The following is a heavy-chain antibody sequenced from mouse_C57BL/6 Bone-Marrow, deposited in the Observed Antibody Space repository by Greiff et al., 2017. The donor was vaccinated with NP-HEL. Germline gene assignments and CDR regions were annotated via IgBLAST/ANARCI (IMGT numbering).Heavy chain of an antibody. CDR1: GYTFTGYW. J-gene: IGHJ3*01. D-gene: IGHD1-1*01. CDR2: ILPGSGST. V-gene: IGHV1-9*01. CDR3: ARFITTDGFAY. Sequence: QVQLQQSGAELMKPGASVKLSCKATGYTFTGYWIEWVKQRPGHGLEWIGEILPGSGSTNYNEKFKGKATFTADTSSNTAYMQLSSLTTEDSAIYYCARFITTDGFAYWGQGTLVTVSA.